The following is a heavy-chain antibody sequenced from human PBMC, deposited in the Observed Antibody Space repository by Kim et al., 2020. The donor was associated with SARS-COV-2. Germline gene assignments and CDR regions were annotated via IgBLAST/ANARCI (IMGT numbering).Heavy chain of an antibody. CDR3: ARRGWGYGSGSYVDY. D-gene: IGHD3-10*01. Sequence: ASVKVSCKASGYTFTSYYMHWGRQAPGQGLEWMGIINPSGGSTSYAQKFQGRVTMTMDTSTSTVYMELSSLRSEDTAVYYCARRGWGYGSGSYVDYWGQGTLVPVPS. V-gene: IGHV1-46*01. CDR1: GYTFTSYY. CDR2: INPSGGST. J-gene: IGHJ4*02.